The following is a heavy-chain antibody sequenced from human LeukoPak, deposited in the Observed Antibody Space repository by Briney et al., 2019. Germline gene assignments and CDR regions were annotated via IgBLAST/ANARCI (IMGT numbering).Heavy chain of an antibody. D-gene: IGHD3-22*01. CDR2: INHSGNT. Sequence: SETLSLTCAVYGGSFSGYYWSWIRQPPGKGLEWIGEINHSGNTNYNPSLKSRVTISVDTSKNQFSLKLSSVTAADTAVYYCARLKDYDSSGYPYWYFDLWGRGTLVTVSS. CDR1: GGSFSGYY. V-gene: IGHV4-34*01. J-gene: IGHJ2*01. CDR3: ARLKDYDSSGYPYWYFDL.